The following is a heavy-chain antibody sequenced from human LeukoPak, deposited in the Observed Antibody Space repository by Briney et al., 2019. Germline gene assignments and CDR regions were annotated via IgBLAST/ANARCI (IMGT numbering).Heavy chain of an antibody. CDR1: GFTFSGYA. Sequence: GGSLRLSCAASGFTFSGYAMSWVRQAPGKGLEWVSTFSGGGDHTYYADSVKGRFTISRDKSKDTLHLQMNSLRVEDTAVYYCAKDSGYDFFVDYFDYWGQGTLVTVSS. CDR2: FSGGGDHT. D-gene: IGHD5-12*01. J-gene: IGHJ4*02. V-gene: IGHV3-23*01. CDR3: AKDSGYDFFVDYFDY.